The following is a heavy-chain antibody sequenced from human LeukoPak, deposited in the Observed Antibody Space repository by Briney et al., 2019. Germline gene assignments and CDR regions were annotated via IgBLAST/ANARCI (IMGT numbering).Heavy chain of an antibody. CDR2: INPSGGST. CDR1: GYTFTSYY. V-gene: IGHV1-46*01. J-gene: IGHJ5*02. Sequence: ASVKVSCKASGYTFTSYYMHWVRQAPGQGLEWMGIINPSGGSTSYAQKFQGRVTMTRDMSTSTVYMELSSLRSEDTAVYYCARDSGDYEEGYNWFDPWGQGTLVTVSS. D-gene: IGHD4-17*01. CDR3: ARDSGDYEEGYNWFDP.